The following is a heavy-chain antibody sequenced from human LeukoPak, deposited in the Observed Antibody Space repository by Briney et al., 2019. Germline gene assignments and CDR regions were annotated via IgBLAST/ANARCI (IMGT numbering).Heavy chain of an antibody. CDR3: ARDHVYSRSYYYYYMDV. J-gene: IGHJ6*03. D-gene: IGHD6-13*01. CDR2: IIPIFGTA. CDR1: GGTFSSYA. Sequence: PVASVKVSCKASGGTFSSYAISWVRQAPGQGLEWMGGIIPIFGTANYAQKFQGRVTITTDESTSTAYMELSSLRSEDTAVYYCARDHVYSRSYYYYYMDVWGKGTTVTVSS. V-gene: IGHV1-69*05.